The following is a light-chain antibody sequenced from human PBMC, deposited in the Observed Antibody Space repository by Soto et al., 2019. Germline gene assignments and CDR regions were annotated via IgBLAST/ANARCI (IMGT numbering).Light chain of an antibody. CDR3: CSYAGSSTSLYV. CDR2: EGS. CDR1: SSDVGSYNL. J-gene: IGLJ1*01. Sequence: QSVLTQPASVSGSPGQSITISCTGTSSDVGSYNLVSWYQQPPGKAPKLMIYEGSKRPSGISNHFSGSKSGNTASLTISGLQAEDEADYYCCSYAGSSTSLYVFGTGTKLTVL. V-gene: IGLV2-23*01.